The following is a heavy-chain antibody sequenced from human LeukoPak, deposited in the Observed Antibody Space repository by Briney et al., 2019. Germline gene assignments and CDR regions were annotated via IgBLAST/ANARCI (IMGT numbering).Heavy chain of an antibody. V-gene: IGHV3-33*01. D-gene: IGHD2-15*01. CDR3: ARDLGPFYCSGGSCYRYGMDV. CDR2: IWYDGRNK. J-gene: IGHJ6*02. CDR1: GFTFSSYG. Sequence: GGSLRLSCAASGFTFSSYGMHWVRQAPGKGLEWVAVIWYDGRNKYYADSVKGRFTISRDNSKNTLYLQMNSLRAEDTAVYYCARDLGPFYCSGGSCYRYGMDVWGQGTTVTVSS.